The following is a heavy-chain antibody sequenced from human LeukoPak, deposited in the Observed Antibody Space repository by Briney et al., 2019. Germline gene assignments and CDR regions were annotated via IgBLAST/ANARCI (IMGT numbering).Heavy chain of an antibody. CDR2: ISYDGSNK. J-gene: IGHJ4*02. CDR3: ARDRGDSSGWYGFDY. V-gene: IGHV3-30*01. Sequence: PGRSLRLSCAASGFTFSSYAMHWVRQAPGKGLEWVAVISYDGSNKYYADSVKGRFTISRDNSKNTLYLQMNSLRAEDTAVYYCARDRGDSSGWYGFDYWGQGTLVTASS. D-gene: IGHD6-19*01. CDR1: GFTFSSYA.